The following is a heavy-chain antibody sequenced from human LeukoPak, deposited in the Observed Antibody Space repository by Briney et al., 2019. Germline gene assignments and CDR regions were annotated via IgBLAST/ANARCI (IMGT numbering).Heavy chain of an antibody. Sequence: ASVKVSCKTSGYTFTSYYIHWVRQAPGQGLEWMGIINPSGGSTSYAQKFQGRVTMTRDTSTSTVYMYLSSLRSEDTAVYYCARDSPQQLIDHWGQGTLVTVSS. CDR2: INPSGGST. J-gene: IGHJ4*02. D-gene: IGHD6-13*01. CDR1: GYTFTSYY. CDR3: ARDSPQQLIDH. V-gene: IGHV1-46*01.